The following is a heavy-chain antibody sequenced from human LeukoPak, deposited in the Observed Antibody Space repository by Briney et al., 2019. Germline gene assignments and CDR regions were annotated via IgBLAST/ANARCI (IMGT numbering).Heavy chain of an antibody. J-gene: IGHJ5*02. CDR1: GFSFHSYS. D-gene: IGHD4-17*01. Sequence: GGSLRLSCAASGFSFHSYSMTWVRQAPGNGLGWVSGIGGSGGRANYADSVKGRFTISRDNAKNSLYLQMNSLRAEDTAVYYCARGRLDYGDYLNWFDPWGQGTLVTVSS. CDR2: IGGSGGRA. V-gene: IGHV3-23*01. CDR3: ARGRLDYGDYLNWFDP.